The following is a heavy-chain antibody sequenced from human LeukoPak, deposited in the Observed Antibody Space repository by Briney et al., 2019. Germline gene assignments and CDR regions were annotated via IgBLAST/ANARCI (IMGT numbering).Heavy chain of an antibody. D-gene: IGHD3-3*01. CDR3: ARYYDFWSGYFDY. CDR2: IIPIFGTA. V-gene: IGHV1-69*13. CDR1: GYTFTSYA. Sequence: SVKVSCKASGYTFTSYAISWVRQAPGQGLEWMGGIIPIFGTANYAQKFQGRVTITADESTSTAYMELSSLRSEDTAVYYCARYYDFWSGYFDYWGQGTLVTVSS. J-gene: IGHJ4*02.